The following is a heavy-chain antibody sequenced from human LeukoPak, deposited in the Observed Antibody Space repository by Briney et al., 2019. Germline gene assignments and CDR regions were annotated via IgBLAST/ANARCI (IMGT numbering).Heavy chain of an antibody. V-gene: IGHV3-23*01. Sequence: GGPLRLSCAASGFGFNDAAMTWVRQAPGKGLEWVSLISSSGANTYYADSVKGRFTISRDNSKNTLFLQMNSLRAEDTAMYYCVKDIQVTYWGQGTLVTVSS. J-gene: IGHJ4*02. CDR2: ISSSGANT. CDR1: GFGFNDAA. CDR3: VKDIQVTY. D-gene: IGHD4-23*01.